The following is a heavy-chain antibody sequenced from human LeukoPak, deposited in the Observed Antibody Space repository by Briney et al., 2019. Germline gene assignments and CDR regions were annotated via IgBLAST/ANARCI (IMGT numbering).Heavy chain of an antibody. D-gene: IGHD3-22*01. CDR1: GFTFSSYA. V-gene: IGHV3-21*01. Sequence: GGSLRLSCAASGFTFSSYAMSWVRQAPGKGLEWVSSISSSSSYIYYADSVKGRFTISRDNAKNSLYLQMNSLRAEDTAVYYCARAEYYYDSSGYFDAFDIWGQGTMVTVSS. CDR3: ARAEYYYDSSGYFDAFDI. CDR2: ISSSSSYI. J-gene: IGHJ3*02.